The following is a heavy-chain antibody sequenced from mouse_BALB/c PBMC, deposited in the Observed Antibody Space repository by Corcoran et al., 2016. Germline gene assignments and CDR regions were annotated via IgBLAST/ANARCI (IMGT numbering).Heavy chain of an antibody. CDR1: GYSFTSYY. CDR2: IFPGSGNT. CDR3: ARRDGSSLMDY. D-gene: IGHD1-1*01. V-gene: IGHV1-66*01. J-gene: IGHJ4*01. Sequence: QVQLQQSGPELVKPGASVKISCKASGYSFTSYYIPWVKQRPGQGLEWIGWIFPGSGNTKYNEKFKGKATLTADTSSSTAYMQLSSLTSEDSAVYFCARRDGSSLMDYWGQGTSVTVSS.